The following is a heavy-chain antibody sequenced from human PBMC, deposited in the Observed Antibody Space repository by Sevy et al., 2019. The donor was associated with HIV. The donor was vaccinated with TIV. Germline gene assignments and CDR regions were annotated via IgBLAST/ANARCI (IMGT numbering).Heavy chain of an antibody. D-gene: IGHD3-10*01. J-gene: IGHJ4*02. Sequence: GSLRLSCAASGFTFSSYSMIWVRQAPEKGLEWISFVSGNSGAINYADSVKGRFTISRDNAKNSLYLQMNSLRVDDTAVYYCARDMGGSYTPLDYWGQGTLVTVSS. CDR3: ARDMGGSYTPLDY. CDR2: VSGNSGAI. V-gene: IGHV3-48*01. CDR1: GFTFSSYS.